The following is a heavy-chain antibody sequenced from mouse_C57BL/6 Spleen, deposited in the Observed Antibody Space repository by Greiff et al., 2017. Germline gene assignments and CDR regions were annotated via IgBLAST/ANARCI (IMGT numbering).Heavy chain of an antibody. CDR3: TTYVSGYFDV. Sequence: QVQLQQPGAELVRPGSSVKLSCKASGYTFTSYWMHWVKQRPIQGLEWIGNIDPSDSETHYNQKFKDKATLTVDKSSSTAYMQLSSLTSEDTAVYYCTTYVSGYFDVWGTGTTVTVSS. CDR2: IDPSDSET. V-gene: IGHV1-52*01. J-gene: IGHJ1*03. CDR1: GYTFTSYW. D-gene: IGHD5-5*01.